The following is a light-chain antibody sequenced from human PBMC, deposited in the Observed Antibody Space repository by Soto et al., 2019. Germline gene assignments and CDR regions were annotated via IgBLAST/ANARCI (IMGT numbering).Light chain of an antibody. J-gene: IGKJ2*01. V-gene: IGKV1-5*01. CDR3: QQYNSYPQT. Sequence: DIQMTQSPSTLSASVGDRVTITCRASQSISSWLAWYQQKPGKAPKLLIYDASSLESGVPSRFSGSGSGTEFTRTISSLQPDDFATYYCQQYNSYPQTFGQGTKLEIK. CDR1: QSISSW. CDR2: DAS.